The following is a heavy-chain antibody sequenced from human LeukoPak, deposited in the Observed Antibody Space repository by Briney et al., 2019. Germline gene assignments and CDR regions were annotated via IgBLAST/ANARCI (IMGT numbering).Heavy chain of an antibody. CDR1: GFSFSSYA. V-gene: IGHV3-23*01. D-gene: IGHD3-22*01. CDR2: ISDSGGRT. CDR3: AKQVFGSSGSFYHFDY. Sequence: PGGSLRLSCAASGFSFSSYAMSWVRQAPGKGLEWVSSISDSGGRTYFADSVNGRFTISGDNSKNTLYLQLDSLRAEDTAVYYCAKQVFGSSGSFYHFDYWGQGALVTVSS. J-gene: IGHJ4*02.